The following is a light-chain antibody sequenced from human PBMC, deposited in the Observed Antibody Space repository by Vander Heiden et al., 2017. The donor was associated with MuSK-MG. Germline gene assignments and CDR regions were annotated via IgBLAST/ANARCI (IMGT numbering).Light chain of an antibody. CDR1: PSVSSSY. CDR2: GAS. J-gene: IGKJ3*01. Sequence: EIVLTQSPGTLSLSPGERATLSCRASPSVSSSYLAWYQQKPGQAPRLLIDGASSRATGIPDRFSGSGSGTDFTLTISRLEPEDFAVYYCQQYGSSPVTFGPGTKVDIK. CDR3: QQYGSSPVT. V-gene: IGKV3-20*01.